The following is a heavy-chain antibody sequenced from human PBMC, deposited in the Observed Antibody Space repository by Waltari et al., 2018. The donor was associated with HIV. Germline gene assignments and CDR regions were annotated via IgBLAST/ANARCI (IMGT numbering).Heavy chain of an antibody. J-gene: IGHJ4*02. D-gene: IGHD5-12*01. CDR2: FYLIGST. CDR1: GYSISSGYY. V-gene: IGHV4-38-2*02. CDR3: AREVYSGCDRGIDY. Sequence: QVQLQESGPGLVKPSETLSLTCAVSGYSISSGYYWGWIRQPPGKGLEWIGSFYLIGSTYYNPSLKSRVTISVDTSKNQFSLKLSSVIAADTAVYYCAREVYSGCDRGIDYWGQGTLVTVSS.